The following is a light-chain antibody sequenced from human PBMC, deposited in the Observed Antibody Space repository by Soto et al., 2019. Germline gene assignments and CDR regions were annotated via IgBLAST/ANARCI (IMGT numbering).Light chain of an antibody. V-gene: IGKV1-39*01. CDR1: QNIGIY. CDR3: QQIFGTRYS. CDR2: AAS. J-gene: IGKJ2*03. Sequence: DVQMTQSPSSLSASVGDRVTITCRASQNIGIYLNWYQQNPGKAPKPLIYAASTLLSGVPSRFSGSGSGTDFTLTISSQQPEDFATYYCQQIFGTRYSFGQGTELEIK.